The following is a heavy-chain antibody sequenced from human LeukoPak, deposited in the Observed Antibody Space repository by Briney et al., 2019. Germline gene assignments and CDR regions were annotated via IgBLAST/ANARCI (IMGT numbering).Heavy chain of an antibody. J-gene: IGHJ5*02. CDR3: ARGYDFWSGYATNWFDP. Sequence: GESLKISCKGSGYSFTSYWIGWVRQMPGKGLEWMGIIYPGDSDTRYSPSFQGQVTISADKSISTAYLQWSSLKASDTAMYYCARGYDFWSGYATNWFDPWGQGTLVTVSS. D-gene: IGHD3-3*01. V-gene: IGHV5-51*01. CDR2: IYPGDSDT. CDR1: GYSFTSYW.